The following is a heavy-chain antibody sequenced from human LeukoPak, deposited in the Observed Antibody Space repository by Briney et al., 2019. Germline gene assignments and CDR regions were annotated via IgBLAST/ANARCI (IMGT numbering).Heavy chain of an antibody. Sequence: SETLSLTCAVYGGSFSGYYWSWIRQPPGKGLEWIGEINHSGSTNYNPSLKSRVTISVDTSKNQFSLKLSSVTAADTAVYYCARDRLSGSGSYYNVRWFDPWGQGTLVTVSS. D-gene: IGHD3-10*01. CDR2: INHSGST. V-gene: IGHV4-34*01. CDR3: ARDRLSGSGSYYNVRWFDP. CDR1: GGSFSGYY. J-gene: IGHJ5*02.